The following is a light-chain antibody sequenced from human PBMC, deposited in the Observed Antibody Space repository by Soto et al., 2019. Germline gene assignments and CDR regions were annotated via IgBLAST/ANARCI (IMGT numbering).Light chain of an antibody. CDR2: DAS. CDR3: QHPPTS. CDR1: QSVSTD. J-gene: IGKJ4*01. Sequence: ALAQSPVALSLSPGERATLSCRASQSVSTDLAWYQQKPSQAPRLLIYDASNRATGIPVRFAGSGSGTDFALTISSLEPEDFVLYYCQHPPTSFGGGTKVEI. V-gene: IGKV3-11*01.